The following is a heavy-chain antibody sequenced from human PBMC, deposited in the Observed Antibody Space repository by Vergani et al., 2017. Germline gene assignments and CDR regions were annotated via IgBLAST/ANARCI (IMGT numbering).Heavy chain of an antibody. Sequence: QLQLHESGSGLVKPSQTLSLTCAVSGGSICSGGYSWGWIRQPPGKGLEWIGYIYHSGSTYYNPSLKSRVTISVDRSKNQFSLKLSSVTAADTAVYYCARDGSIAAPSVWGQGTLVTVSS. CDR1: GGSICSGGYS. CDR3: ARDGSIAAPSV. V-gene: IGHV4-30-2*01. CDR2: IYHSGST. J-gene: IGHJ4*02. D-gene: IGHD6-6*01.